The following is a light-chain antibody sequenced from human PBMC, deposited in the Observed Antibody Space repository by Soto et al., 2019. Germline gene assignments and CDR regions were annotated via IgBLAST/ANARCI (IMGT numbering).Light chain of an antibody. CDR1: SSDIGGYKF. CDR3: GSYTSSSTLYV. Sequence: HSALAQPSSVSGSPGQSITISCTGTSSDIGGYKFVSWYQQHPGKAPKLLIFEVTNRPSGVSSRFSGSRSGNTASLTISGLQAEDEADYYCGSYTSSSTLYVFGTGTKVTVL. V-gene: IGLV2-14*01. CDR2: EVT. J-gene: IGLJ1*01.